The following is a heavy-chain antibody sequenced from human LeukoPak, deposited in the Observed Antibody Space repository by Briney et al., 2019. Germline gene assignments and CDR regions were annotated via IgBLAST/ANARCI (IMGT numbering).Heavy chain of an antibody. Sequence: TSEILSLTCTVSGGSISSYYWSWIRQPPGKGLEWIGYIYYSGSTNYNPSLKSRVTISLDTSKNQFSLKVSSVTAADTAVYYCARGAAMVDYWGQGTLVTVSS. CDR2: IYYSGST. V-gene: IGHV4-59*01. D-gene: IGHD5-18*01. J-gene: IGHJ4*02. CDR3: ARGAAMVDY. CDR1: GGSISSYY.